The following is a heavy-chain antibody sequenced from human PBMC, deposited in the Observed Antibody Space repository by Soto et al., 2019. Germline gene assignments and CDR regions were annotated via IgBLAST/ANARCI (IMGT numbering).Heavy chain of an antibody. CDR3: ARAYGGNSVHYYYGMDV. CDR2: ISYDGSNK. V-gene: IGHV3-30-3*01. J-gene: IGHJ6*02. Sequence: PGGSLRLSCAASGFTFSSYAMHWARQAPGKGLEWVAVISYDGSNKYYADSVKGRFTISRDNSKNTLYLQMNSLRAEDTAVYYCARAYGGNSVHYYYGMDVWGQGTTVTVSS. CDR1: GFTFSSYA. D-gene: IGHD4-17*01.